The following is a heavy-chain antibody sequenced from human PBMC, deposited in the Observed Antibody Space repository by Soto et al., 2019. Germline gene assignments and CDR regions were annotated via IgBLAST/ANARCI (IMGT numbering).Heavy chain of an antibody. J-gene: IGHJ6*02. V-gene: IGHV3-30-3*01. CDR3: APGTFTRMDV. Sequence: QVQLVESGGGVVQPGRSLRLSCAASGFTFSSYAMHWVRQAPGKGLEWVAVISYDGSNKYYADSVKGRFTISRDNSKNPLYLQMNSLRAEDTAVYYCAPGTFTRMDVWGQGTTVTVSS. CDR2: ISYDGSNK. CDR1: GFTFSSYA.